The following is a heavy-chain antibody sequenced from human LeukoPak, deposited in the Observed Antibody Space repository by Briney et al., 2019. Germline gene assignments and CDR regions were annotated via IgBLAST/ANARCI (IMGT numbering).Heavy chain of an antibody. V-gene: IGHV3-7*01. CDR3: ARERPYCSSTSCQYTFYYYYGMDV. CDR2: IKQDGSEK. CDR1: GFTFSSYW. J-gene: IGHJ6*02. D-gene: IGHD2-2*01. Sequence: GGSLRLSCAASGFTFSSYWMSWVRQAPGKGLEWVANIKQDGSEKYYVDSVKGRFTISRDNAKNSLYLQMNSLRAEDTAVYYCARERPYCSSTSCQYTFYYYYGMDVWGQGTTVTVSS.